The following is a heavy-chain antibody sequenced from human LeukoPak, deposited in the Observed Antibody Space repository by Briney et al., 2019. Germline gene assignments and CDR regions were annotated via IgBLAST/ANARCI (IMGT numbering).Heavy chain of an antibody. V-gene: IGHV3-30*04. CDR2: ISYDGSEQ. J-gene: IGHJ4*02. CDR1: GFIFNNYA. CDR3: ARSEYSPSSGSGY. Sequence: GGSLRLSCAVSGFIFNNYAMHWVRQTPGKGLEWVAIISYDGSEQYYPDSVKGRFTISRDNSKNVLFLQMNSLSADDTGVYYCARSEYSPSSGSGYWGQGTLVTVSS. D-gene: IGHD6-6*01.